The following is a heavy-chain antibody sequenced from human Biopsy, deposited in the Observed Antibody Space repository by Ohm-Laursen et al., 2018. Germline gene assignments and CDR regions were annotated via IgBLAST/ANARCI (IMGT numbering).Heavy chain of an antibody. V-gene: IGHV3-15*01. D-gene: IGHD5-12*01. Sequence: GSLRLSCAASGFTFTHAWMSRVRQGPGKGLEWLGRIKGKSDGEATDYAAAVQGRFAISRDDSTNTFYLQMNSLKSEDTGVFYCTVDLGRGFHWGQGTLVTVSS. CDR1: GFTFTHAW. CDR3: TVDLGRGFH. CDR2: IKGKSDGEAT. J-gene: IGHJ4*02.